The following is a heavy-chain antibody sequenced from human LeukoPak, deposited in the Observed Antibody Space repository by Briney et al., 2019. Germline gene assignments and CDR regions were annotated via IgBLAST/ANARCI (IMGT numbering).Heavy chain of an antibody. CDR2: ISYDGTDK. CDR1: GFTFRNNG. CDR3: AKDPDSGIAAAGTDDY. Sequence: PGRSLRLSCAASGFTFRNNGMHWVRQAPGKGLEWVAGISYDGTDKNYANSVKGRFTVSRDNSKNTLYLQMNSLRAEDTAVYYCAKDPDSGIAAAGTDDYWGQGTLVTVSS. J-gene: IGHJ4*02. D-gene: IGHD6-13*01. V-gene: IGHV3-30*18.